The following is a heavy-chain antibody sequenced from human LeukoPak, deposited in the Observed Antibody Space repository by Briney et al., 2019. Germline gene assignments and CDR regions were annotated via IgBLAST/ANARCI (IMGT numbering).Heavy chain of an antibody. CDR2: INPGGTET. CDR3: GRFGYVAGVDL. Sequence: GSLRLSCAASGFSLSTYWVTWVRQAPGTGLEWVANINPGGTETYYVEPVKGRLTISRDNAKNLVYLQMNSLRAEDSAVYHCGRFGYVAGVDLWGQGTLVTVSS. CDR1: GFSLSTYW. D-gene: IGHD6-19*01. V-gene: IGHV3-7*01. J-gene: IGHJ4*02.